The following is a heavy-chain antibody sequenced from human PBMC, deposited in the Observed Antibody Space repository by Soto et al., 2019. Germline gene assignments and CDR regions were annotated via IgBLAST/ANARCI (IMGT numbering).Heavy chain of an antibody. D-gene: IGHD2-15*01. CDR3: ARSEEDSDYYYYGMDV. J-gene: IGHJ6*02. CDR1: GDTVSSNSVA. CDR2: TYYRSRWYS. Sequence: SQTLSLTCVGSGDTVSSNSVAWNWVRQSPSRGLEWLGRTYYRSRWYSDYAVSVRSRIDINADTSKNQVSLQLNSVTPEDTAIYYCARSEEDSDYYYYGMDVWGQGTTVTVSS. V-gene: IGHV6-1*01.